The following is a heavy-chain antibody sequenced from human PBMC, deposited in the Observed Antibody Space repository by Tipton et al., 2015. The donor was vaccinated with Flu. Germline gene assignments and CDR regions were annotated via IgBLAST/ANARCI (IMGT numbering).Heavy chain of an antibody. D-gene: IGHD3-3*01. J-gene: IGHJ6*02. Sequence: TLSLTCTVSGGSISSGGYYWSWIRQHPGKGLEWIGYIYYSGSTYYNPSLKSRVTISVDTSKNQFSLKLSSVTAADTAVYYCARDSHPGFGVGSYYYYSGMVVWGQGTSVTVSS. CDR3: ARDSHPGFGVGSYYYYSGMVV. CDR2: IYYSGST. V-gene: IGHV4-31*03. CDR1: GGSISSGGYY.